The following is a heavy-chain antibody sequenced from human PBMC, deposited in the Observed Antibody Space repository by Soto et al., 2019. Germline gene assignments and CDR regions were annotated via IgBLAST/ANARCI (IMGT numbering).Heavy chain of an antibody. CDR1: GGFVTSGSYY. CDR2: MSHSGGT. V-gene: IGHV4-34*01. J-gene: IGHJ3*02. D-gene: IGHD1-1*01. Sequence: QVQLQQWDAGLLKPSETLSLTCAVYGGFVTSGSYYWSWLRQPPGKGLEWIGEMSHSGGTHFNPSLKSRVTISVDTSKKQFTLKMSSVTAADTALYYCARVERGTATTVVDAFDIWVPGTMVTVSS. CDR3: ARVERGTATTVVDAFDI.